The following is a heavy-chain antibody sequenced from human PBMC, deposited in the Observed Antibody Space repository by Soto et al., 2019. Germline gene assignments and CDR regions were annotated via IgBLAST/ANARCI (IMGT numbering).Heavy chain of an antibody. CDR2: ISGSGGST. Sequence: PGGSLRLSCAASGFTFSSYAMSWVRQAPGKGLEWVSAISGSGGSTYYADSVTGRFTISRDNSKNTLYLQMNSLRAEDTAVYYCAKGEAGYYYYGMDVWGQGTTVTVSS. V-gene: IGHV3-23*01. D-gene: IGHD6-19*01. CDR1: GFTFSSYA. J-gene: IGHJ6*02. CDR3: AKGEAGYYYYGMDV.